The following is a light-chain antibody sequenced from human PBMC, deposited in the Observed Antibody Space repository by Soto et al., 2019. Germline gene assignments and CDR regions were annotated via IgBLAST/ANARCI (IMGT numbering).Light chain of an antibody. J-gene: IGKJ2*01. CDR2: DAS. CDR3: QHRSNWPPYT. CDR1: QSVSSY. Sequence: EIVLTQSPATLSLSPGERATLSCRASQSVSSYLAWYQQKPGQAPRLLIYDASNRASGIPSRFRGSGSGTDFTLTISSLEPADFAVYYCQHRSNWPPYTFGQWTKLEMK. V-gene: IGKV3-11*01.